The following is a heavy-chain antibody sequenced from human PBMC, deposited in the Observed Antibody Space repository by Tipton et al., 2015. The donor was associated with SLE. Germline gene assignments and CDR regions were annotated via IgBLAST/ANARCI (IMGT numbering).Heavy chain of an antibody. CDR3: AREECSGGICAALFDY. Sequence: SLRLSCAASGFTFSDYYMSWIRQAPGEGLEWISYISSRASTIYYADSVKGRFTISRDNAKNSLYLQMNSLRAEDTAVYYCAREECSGGICAALFDYWGQGILVTVSS. CDR1: GFTFSDYY. V-gene: IGHV3-11*01. J-gene: IGHJ4*02. D-gene: IGHD2-8*02. CDR2: ISSRASTI.